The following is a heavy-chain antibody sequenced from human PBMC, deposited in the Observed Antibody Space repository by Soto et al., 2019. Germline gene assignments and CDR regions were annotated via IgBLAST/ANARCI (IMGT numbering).Heavy chain of an antibody. CDR2: HYSGGST. D-gene: IGHD1-26*01. V-gene: IGHV3-53*01. CDR1: GFSVSSNY. J-gene: IGHJ5*02. CDR3: ARHRHPRGTVGATSPLDP. Sequence: GSLRLSCAISGFSVSSNYLSWVRQAPGKGLEWVSVHYSGGSTYYADSVQGRFTISRDKSNNTLYLQMRRVRAEDTAVYFCARHRHPRGTVGATSPLDPWGQGTQVTVSS.